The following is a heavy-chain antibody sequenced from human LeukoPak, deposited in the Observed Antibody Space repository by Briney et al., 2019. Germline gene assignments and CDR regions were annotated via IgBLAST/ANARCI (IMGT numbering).Heavy chain of an antibody. Sequence: GGSLRLSCAASGFTFNRNAISWVRQAPGKGLELVSTIGGRGDKTFYADSVKGRFTISRDNSKNMLHLQMSSLTGEDTALYYCVRRGDASSGWGDHDYWGQGALVTVSS. D-gene: IGHD6-19*01. V-gene: IGHV3-23*01. CDR1: GFTFNRNA. CDR3: VRRGDASSGWGDHDY. J-gene: IGHJ4*02. CDR2: IGGRGDKT.